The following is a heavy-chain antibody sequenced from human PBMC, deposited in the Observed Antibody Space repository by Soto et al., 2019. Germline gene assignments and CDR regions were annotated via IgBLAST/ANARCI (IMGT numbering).Heavy chain of an antibody. J-gene: IGHJ6*02. D-gene: IGHD5-12*01. CDR2: IGGSGDST. CDR3: DRARVVARYGLDV. CDR1: GFPLSGFA. V-gene: IGHV3-23*01. Sequence: PGGSLSLSCASSGFPLSGFAMSAVRPPPGKGLDWVSAIGGSGDSTYYADSVKGRFTISRDNPKTSRYLQMNSLTAEDTAVDYCDRARVVARYGLDVWGPGTMVTVSS.